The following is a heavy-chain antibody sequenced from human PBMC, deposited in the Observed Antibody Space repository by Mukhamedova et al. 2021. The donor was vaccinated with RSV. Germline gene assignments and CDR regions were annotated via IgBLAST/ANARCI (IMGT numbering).Heavy chain of an antibody. Sequence: VSYISSSGSTIYYADSVKGRFIISRDNAKNSLYLQMNSLRAEDTAVYYCAREFKTGGFDYWGQGTLVTVSS. J-gene: IGHJ4*02. D-gene: IGHD1-14*01. CDR2: ISSSGSTI. V-gene: IGHV3-48*03. CDR3: AREFKTGGFDY.